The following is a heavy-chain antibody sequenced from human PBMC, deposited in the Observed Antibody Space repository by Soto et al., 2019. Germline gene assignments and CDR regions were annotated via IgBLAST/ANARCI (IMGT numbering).Heavy chain of an antibody. CDR3: ATTYYFGSGSAY. J-gene: IGHJ4*02. D-gene: IGHD3-10*01. V-gene: IGHV4-39*01. CDR1: CGSISSSSYY. CDR2: IYYSGST. Sequence: QLQLQESGPGLVKPSETLSLTCTVSCGSISSSSYYWGWIRQPPGKGLEWIGSIYYSGSTYYNPSLKSRATISVDTSKIQFPLQLSSVPAADTAVYYCATTYYFGSGSAYWGQGPLVTVSS.